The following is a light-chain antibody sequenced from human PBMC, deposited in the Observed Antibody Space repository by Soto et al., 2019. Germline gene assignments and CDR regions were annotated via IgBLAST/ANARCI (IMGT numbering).Light chain of an antibody. J-gene: IGKJ4*01. CDR2: DAS. V-gene: IGKV1-5*01. CDR1: QAISVS. Sequence: IQMTQSPSTLSASVGDTVTISCRASQAISVSLAWYRQKPGKAPNLLIYDASTLQEGVPSRFSGSGSGTEFTLSISSLHPEDFATYYCQQSYSFPRTFGGGTRMEIK. CDR3: QQSYSFPRT.